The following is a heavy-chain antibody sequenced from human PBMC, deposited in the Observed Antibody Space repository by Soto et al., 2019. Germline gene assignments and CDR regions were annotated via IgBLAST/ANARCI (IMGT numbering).Heavy chain of an antibody. CDR2: ISASGGNT. Sequence: EVQLLQSGGGLVQPGGSLRLSCAASGFTFSNYAMGWVRQAPGKGLEWVSAISASGGNTFYADSVKGRFTISRDNSKNTLYLQMSSLRAEDTAIYYCAKGYGMDVWGQGTTVTVSS. V-gene: IGHV3-23*01. J-gene: IGHJ6*02. CDR1: GFTFSNYA. CDR3: AKGYGMDV.